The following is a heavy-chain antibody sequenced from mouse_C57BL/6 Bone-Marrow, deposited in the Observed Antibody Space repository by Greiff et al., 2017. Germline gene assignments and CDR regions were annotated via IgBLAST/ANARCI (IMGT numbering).Heavy chain of an antibody. V-gene: IGHV1-55*01. D-gene: IGHD2-5*01. Sequence: VQLQQPGAELVKPGASVKMSCKASGYTFTSYWITWVKQRPGPGLEWIGDIYPGSGSTNYNEKFKSKATLPVDTSSRPAYMQLSSLTSEDSAVYYCARPYYSNYRYFDVWETGTTVTVPS. CDR3: ARPYYSNYRYFDV. J-gene: IGHJ1*03. CDR2: IYPGSGST. CDR1: GYTFTSYW.